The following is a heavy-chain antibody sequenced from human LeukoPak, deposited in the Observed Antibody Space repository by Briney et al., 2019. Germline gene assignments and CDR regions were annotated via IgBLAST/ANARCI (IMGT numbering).Heavy chain of an antibody. CDR3: ARIGYSSSSIDY. CDR1: GFTFSSYG. D-gene: IGHD6-6*01. Sequence: PGGSLRLSCAASGFTFSSYGMHWVRQAPGKGLEWVAFIRYDGSNKYYADSVKGRFTFSRDNAKNSLYLQMNSLRVEDTGVYYCARIGYSSSSIDYWGQGTLVTVSS. J-gene: IGHJ4*02. CDR2: IRYDGSNK. V-gene: IGHV3-30*02.